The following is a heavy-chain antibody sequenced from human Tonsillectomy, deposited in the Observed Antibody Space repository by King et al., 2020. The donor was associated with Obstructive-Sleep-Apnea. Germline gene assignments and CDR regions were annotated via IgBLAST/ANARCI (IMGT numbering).Heavy chain of an antibody. D-gene: IGHD6-13*01. V-gene: IGHV1-2*02. CDR3: ATDPNRIAAPI. J-gene: IGHJ3*02. CDR2: VNPKTGGT. CDR1: GYTFTGYY. Sequence: QLVQSGSEVRKPGASVNVSCKASGYTFTGYYIHWVRQAPGQGLEWMGWVNPKTGGTNYAQKFQGRVTMTRDTSISTAYMELSRLTSDDTALYYCATDPNRIAAPIWGQGTMVTVSS.